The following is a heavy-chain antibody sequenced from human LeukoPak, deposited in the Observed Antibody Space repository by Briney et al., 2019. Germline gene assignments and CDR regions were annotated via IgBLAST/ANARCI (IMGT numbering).Heavy chain of an antibody. J-gene: IGHJ4*02. D-gene: IGHD5-12*01. V-gene: IGHV3-7*04. CDR1: GFIFSNYY. CDR2: IRQHGSET. CDR3: AKESPGYGAYDFG. Sequence: GGSLRLSCAASGFIFSNYYMTWVRQAPGKRLEWVAHIRQHGSETDYVDSVKGRFTISRDNAKNSVYLQMKSLRVGDTAVYSCAKESPGYGAYDFGGDQGTLVTVPS.